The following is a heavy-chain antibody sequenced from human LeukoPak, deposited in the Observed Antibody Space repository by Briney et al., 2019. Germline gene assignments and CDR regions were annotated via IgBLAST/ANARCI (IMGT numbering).Heavy chain of an antibody. D-gene: IGHD4-17*01. Sequence: SETLSLTCTVSGGSISSSDYYWNWIRQPPGMGLEWIGYIHYSGATYYNPSLKSRVTLSVDTSKNQFSLRLTSVTAADAAVYYCATKPNGDYYFDYWGQGTLVTVSS. CDR1: GGSISSSDYY. J-gene: IGHJ4*02. CDR2: IHYSGAT. CDR3: ATKPNGDYYFDY. V-gene: IGHV4-30-4*01.